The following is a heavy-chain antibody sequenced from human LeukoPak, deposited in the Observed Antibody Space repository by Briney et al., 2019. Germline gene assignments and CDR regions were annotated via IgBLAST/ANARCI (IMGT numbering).Heavy chain of an antibody. Sequence: SETLSLTCAVYGGSFSGYYWSWLRQPPGKGLEWIGEINHSGSTNYNPSLKSRVTISVDTSKNQFSLKLSSVTAADTAVYYCARAKRPNYYGSGSYHRVYYFDYWGQGTLVTVSS. V-gene: IGHV4-34*01. CDR3: ARAKRPNYYGSGSYHRVYYFDY. CDR2: INHSGST. J-gene: IGHJ4*02. D-gene: IGHD3-10*01. CDR1: GGSFSGYY.